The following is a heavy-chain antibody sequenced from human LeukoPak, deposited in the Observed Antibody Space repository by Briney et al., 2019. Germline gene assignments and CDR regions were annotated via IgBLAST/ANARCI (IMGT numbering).Heavy chain of an antibody. J-gene: IGHJ1*01. D-gene: IGHD2-15*01. CDR2: ISGSGGST. Sequence: GGSLRLSCAASGFTFSGYAMSWVRQAPGKGLEWVSAISGSGGSTYYVDSVKGRFTISRDNSKNTLYLQMNSLRAEDTAVYYCAKVDRPASIVVVVAATGEYFQHWGQGTLVTVSS. CDR1: GFTFSGYA. CDR3: AKVDRPASIVVVVAATGEYFQH. V-gene: IGHV3-23*01.